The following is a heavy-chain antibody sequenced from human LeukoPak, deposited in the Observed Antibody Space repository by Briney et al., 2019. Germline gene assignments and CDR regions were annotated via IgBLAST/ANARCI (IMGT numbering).Heavy chain of an antibody. D-gene: IGHD4-23*01. CDR2: ISGSGGST. Sequence: PGGSLRLSCAASGFTFSSYAMSWVRQAPGKGLEWVSAISGSGGSTYYADSVKGRFTISRDNSKNTLYLQMNSLRAEDTAVYYCARDLYGGHYYGMDVWGQGTTVTVSS. CDR1: GFTFSSYA. J-gene: IGHJ6*02. CDR3: ARDLYGGHYYGMDV. V-gene: IGHV3-23*01.